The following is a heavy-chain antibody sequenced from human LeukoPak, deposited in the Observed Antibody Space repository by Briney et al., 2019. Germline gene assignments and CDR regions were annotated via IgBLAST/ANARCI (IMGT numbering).Heavy chain of an antibody. J-gene: IGHJ4*02. V-gene: IGHV3-30*18. CDR3: AKLGFDSSGSHSLVDY. D-gene: IGHD3-22*01. CDR1: GFTFSSYG. Sequence: GGSLLLSCAASGFTFSSYGMHWVRQPPGKGREWVGFLSYDGSKKFYADFVKGRFSISRDNSKNTLYVQMNSLGAEDTALYYCAKLGFDSSGSHSLVDYWGQGTPVTVSS. CDR2: LSYDGSKK.